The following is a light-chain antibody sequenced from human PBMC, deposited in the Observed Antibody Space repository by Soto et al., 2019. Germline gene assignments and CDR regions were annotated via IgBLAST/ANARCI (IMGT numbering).Light chain of an antibody. CDR3: CSYTSSSTLDV. CDR1: STDIGRYNY. J-gene: IGLJ7*01. CDR2: DVT. V-gene: IGLV2-14*03. Sequence: QSALTQPASVSGSPGQSITISCTGTSTDIGRYNYISWYQQHPGKAPKLIIYDVTTRPSGISNRFSGFKSGNTASLTISGLQAEDEADYYCCSYTSSSTLDVFGGGTQLTVL.